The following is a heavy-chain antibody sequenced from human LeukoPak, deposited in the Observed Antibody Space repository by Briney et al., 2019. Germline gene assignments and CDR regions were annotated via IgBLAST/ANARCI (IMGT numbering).Heavy chain of an antibody. CDR3: ARGGNGLRFLEWLLPETYYFDY. CDR2: INPSGGST. CDR1: GYTFTSYY. Sequence: ASVKVSCKASGYTFTSYYMHWVRQAPGQGLEWMGIINPSGGSTSYAQKFQGRVTITRDTSASTAYMELSSLRSKDMAVYYCARGGNGLRFLEWLLPETYYFDYWGQGTLVTVSS. J-gene: IGHJ4*02. V-gene: IGHV1-46*01. D-gene: IGHD3-3*01.